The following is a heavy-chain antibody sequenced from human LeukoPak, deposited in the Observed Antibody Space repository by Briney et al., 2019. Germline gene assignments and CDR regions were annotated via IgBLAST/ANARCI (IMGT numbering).Heavy chain of an antibody. V-gene: IGHV3-23*01. D-gene: IGHD3-10*01. Sequence: PGGSLRLSCAASGFTFSSNAMSWVRQAPGKGLEWVSVITGDTGSTYYAASVKGRFTISRDNSKNTLSLQMNSLRAEDTAVYYCAKDAVAPGSGGDYFDYWGQGTLVTVSS. CDR3: AKDAVAPGSGGDYFDY. CDR2: ITGDTGST. J-gene: IGHJ4*02. CDR1: GFTFSSNA.